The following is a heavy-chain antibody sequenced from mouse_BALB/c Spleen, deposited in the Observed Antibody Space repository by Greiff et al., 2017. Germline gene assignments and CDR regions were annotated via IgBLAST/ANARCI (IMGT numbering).Heavy chain of an antibody. CDR1: GFSLTNYG. J-gene: IGHJ4*01. V-gene: IGHV2-5-1*01. CDR3: AKTGGDYAMDY. Sequence: QVQLKESGPSLVQPSQSLSMTCTVSGFSLTNYGVHWVRQSPGKGLEWLGVIWRGGSIDYNAAFMSRLSITKDNSKSQVFFKMNSLQADDTAIYYCAKTGGDYAMDYWGQGTSVTVSS. CDR2: IWRGGSI.